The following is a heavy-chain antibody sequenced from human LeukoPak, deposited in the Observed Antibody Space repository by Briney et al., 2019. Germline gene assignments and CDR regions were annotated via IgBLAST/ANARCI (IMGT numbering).Heavy chain of an antibody. D-gene: IGHD5-12*01. CDR2: IYTSEST. Sequence: SETMSLTCTVSGGSISSYYWSWIRQPAGKGLEWIGRIYTSESTNYNPSLKSRVTMSVDTSKNQFSLKLSSVTAADTAVYYCARSGYDYYYYYYMDVWGKGTTVTVSS. CDR1: GGSISSYY. CDR3: ARSGYDYYYYYYMDV. J-gene: IGHJ6*03. V-gene: IGHV4-4*07.